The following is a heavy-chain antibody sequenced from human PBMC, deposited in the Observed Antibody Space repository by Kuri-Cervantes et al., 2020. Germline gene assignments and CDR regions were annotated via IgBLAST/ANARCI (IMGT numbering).Heavy chain of an antibody. CDR1: GFTFSSYW. V-gene: IGHV3-7*01. D-gene: IGHD7-27*01. CDR2: IKQDGSEK. CDR3: ARAPISKNWGSNSAFDI. J-gene: IGHJ3*02. Sequence: GESLKISCAASGFTFSSYWMSWVRQATGKGLEWVANIKQDGSEKYYVDSVKGRFTISRDNAKNSLYLQMNSLRAEDTAVYCCARAPISKNWGSNSAFDIWGQGTMVTVSS.